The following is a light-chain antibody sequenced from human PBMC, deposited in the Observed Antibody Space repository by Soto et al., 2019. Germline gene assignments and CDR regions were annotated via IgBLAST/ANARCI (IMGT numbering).Light chain of an antibody. CDR1: SSDVGGYNY. V-gene: IGLV2-14*01. Sequence: QSALTQPASVSGSPGQSITIACTGTSSDVGGYNYVSWYQQHPGKAPKLMIYDVSNRPSGVSNRFSGAKSGNTASLTISGLQAEDDADYYCSSYTSSSTIVVFGGGTQLTVL. CDR3: SSYTSSSTIVV. J-gene: IGLJ2*01. CDR2: DVS.